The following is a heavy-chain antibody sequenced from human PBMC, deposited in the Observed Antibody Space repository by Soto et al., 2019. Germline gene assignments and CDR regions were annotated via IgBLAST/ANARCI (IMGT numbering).Heavy chain of an antibody. CDR2: MNPNSGNT. CDR3: ALFAYYYYYYMDV. Sequence: ASVKVSCNASGYTFTSYDINLVRQATGQGLEWMGWMNPNSGNTGYAQKFQGRVTMTRNTSISTAYMELSSLRSEDTAVYYCALFAYYYYYYMDVWGKGTTVTVSS. D-gene: IGHD2-21*01. J-gene: IGHJ6*03. V-gene: IGHV1-8*01. CDR1: GYTFTSYD.